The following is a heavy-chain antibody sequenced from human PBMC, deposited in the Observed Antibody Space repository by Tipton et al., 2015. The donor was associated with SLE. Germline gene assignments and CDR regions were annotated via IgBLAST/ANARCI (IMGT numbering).Heavy chain of an antibody. D-gene: IGHD6-13*01. Sequence: TLSLTCTVSGHSITHYYWRWIRHSAGKGLECIRRIHTSGSTHYNTSLKRPVTLSVDTSKNQVSLKLSSVTAADTALYYCAREWGWQLYNTFDMSGQGTMVTVSS. J-gene: IGHJ3*02. CDR1: GHSITHYY. CDR3: AREWGWQLYNTFDM. CDR2: IHTSGST. V-gene: IGHV4-4*07.